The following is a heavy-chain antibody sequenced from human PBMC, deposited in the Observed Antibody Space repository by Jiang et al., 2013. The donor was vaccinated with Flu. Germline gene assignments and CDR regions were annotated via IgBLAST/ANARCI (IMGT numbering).Heavy chain of an antibody. CDR1: GYTLTELS. Sequence: QLVESGAEVKKPGASVKVSCKVSGYTLTELSMHWVRQAPGKGLEWMGGFDPEDGETIYAQKFQGRVTITADKSTSTAYMELSSLRSEDTAVYYCARETITEIAMDVWGKGTTVTVSS. J-gene: IGHJ6*04. D-gene: IGHD1-14*01. CDR3: ARETITEIAMDV. CDR2: FDPEDGET. V-gene: IGHV1-24*01.